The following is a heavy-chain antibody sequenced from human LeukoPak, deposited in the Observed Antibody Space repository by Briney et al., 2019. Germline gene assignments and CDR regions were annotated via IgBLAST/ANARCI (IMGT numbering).Heavy chain of an antibody. J-gene: IGHJ5*02. CDR3: ARRDSSWFDNWFDP. Sequence: PSETLSLTCTVSGGSISSYYWSWIRQPPGKGLEWIGYIYYSGSTYYNPSLKSRVTISVDTSKNQFSLKLSSVTAADAAVYYCARRDSSWFDNWFDPWGQGTLVTVSS. V-gene: IGHV4-59*08. CDR1: GGSISSYY. CDR2: IYYSGST. D-gene: IGHD6-13*01.